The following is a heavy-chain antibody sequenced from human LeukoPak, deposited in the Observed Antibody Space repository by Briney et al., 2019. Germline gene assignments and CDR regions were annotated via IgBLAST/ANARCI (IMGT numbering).Heavy chain of an antibody. Sequence: GGSLRLSCAASGFTFSNYWMHWVRQAPGEGLVWVSRVNSDGSGTTYADSVKGRFTISRDNSKNTLYLQMNSLRAEDTAVYYCAKKGASGYYRDAFDIWGQGTMVTVSS. CDR1: GFTFSNYW. V-gene: IGHV3-74*03. J-gene: IGHJ3*02. D-gene: IGHD3-22*01. CDR2: VNSDGSGT. CDR3: AKKGASGYYRDAFDI.